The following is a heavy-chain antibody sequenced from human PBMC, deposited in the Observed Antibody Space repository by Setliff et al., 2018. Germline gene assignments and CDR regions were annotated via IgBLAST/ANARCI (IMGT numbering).Heavy chain of an antibody. D-gene: IGHD4-4*01. J-gene: IGHJ4*02. Sequence: SETLSLTCTVSGGSISTYYWAWIRQPPGKALEWIGYIYYSGTTNYSPSLKSRVTISIDMSKNQFSLKLNSVTAADTAVYYCARGAYIGLDYWGQGTLVTV. V-gene: IGHV4-59*01. CDR3: ARGAYIGLDY. CDR2: IYYSGTT. CDR1: GGSISTYY.